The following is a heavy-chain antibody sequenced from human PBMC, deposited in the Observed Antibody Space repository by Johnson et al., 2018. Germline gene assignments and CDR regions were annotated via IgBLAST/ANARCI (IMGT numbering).Heavy chain of an antibody. V-gene: IGHV3-9*01. CDR2: ITWNRGRV. Sequence: EVQLVESGGGLVQPGRSLRLSCAASGFTFDDYSMHWVRHAPGQGLEWVSGITWNRGRVGHADSVKGRFTISRNNAKNSLYLQMNRLRAEDTALYYCGKSIGYCSGCSCPRDVYYRDVWGKGTTVTVSS. CDR3: GKSIGYCSGCSCPRDVYYRDV. J-gene: IGHJ6*03. D-gene: IGHD2-15*01. CDR1: GFTFDDYS.